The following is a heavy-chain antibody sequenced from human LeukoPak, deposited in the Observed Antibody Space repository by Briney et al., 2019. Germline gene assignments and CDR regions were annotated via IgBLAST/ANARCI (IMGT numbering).Heavy chain of an antibody. V-gene: IGHV1-2*02. CDR3: ARDRGVADKGVNWFDP. J-gene: IGHJ5*02. Sequence: ASVKVSCKASGYTFTDYYMHWVRQAPGQGLEWMGWIKPNSGGTSYAQKFQGRVTMTRDPSISTAFMELGSLKSDDPAVYYCARDRGVADKGVNWFDPWRQGTLVIVSS. D-gene: IGHD6-19*01. CDR1: GYTFTDYY. CDR2: IKPNSGGT.